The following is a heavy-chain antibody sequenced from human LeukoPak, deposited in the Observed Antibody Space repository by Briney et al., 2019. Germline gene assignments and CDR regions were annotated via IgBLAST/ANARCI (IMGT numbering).Heavy chain of an antibody. CDR2: ISGSGGST. CDR3: AKDATIAARPAYFDY. V-gene: IGHV3-23*01. Sequence: PGGSLRLSCAASGFTFSSYAMSWVRQAPGKGLEWVSAISGSGGSTYYADSVKGRFTISRENSKNTLYLQMNSLRAEDTAVYYCAKDATIAARPAYFDYWGQGTLVTVFS. J-gene: IGHJ4*02. CDR1: GFTFSSYA. D-gene: IGHD6-6*01.